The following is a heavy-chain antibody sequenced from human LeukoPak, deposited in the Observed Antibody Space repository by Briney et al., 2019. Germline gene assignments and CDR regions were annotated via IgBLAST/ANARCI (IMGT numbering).Heavy chain of an antibody. CDR1: VGTFSSYA. CDR2: IIPILGIT. CDR3: ARDPDYYDSSGIDY. J-gene: IGHJ4*02. V-gene: IGHV1-69*04. D-gene: IGHD3-22*01. Sequence: SVKGSCTASVGTFSSYAISWVRQAPGQGLEWMGRIIPILGITNYAQKFQGRVTITTDKSTSTAYMELSSLRSEDTAVYYCARDPDYYDSSGIDYWGQGTLVTVSS.